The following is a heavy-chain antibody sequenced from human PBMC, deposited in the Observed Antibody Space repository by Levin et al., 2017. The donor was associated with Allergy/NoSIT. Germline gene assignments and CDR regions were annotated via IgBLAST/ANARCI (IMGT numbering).Heavy chain of an antibody. CDR3: ASRDDSYGSTLLDY. J-gene: IGHJ4*02. CDR2: IIPIFGTA. Sequence: ASVKVSCKASGGTFSSYAISWVRQAPGQGLEWMGGIIPIFGTANYAQKFQGRVTITADESTSTAYMELSSLRSEDTAVYYCASRDDSYGSTLLDYWGQGTLVTVSS. V-gene: IGHV1-69*13. D-gene: IGHD5-18*01. CDR1: GGTFSSYA.